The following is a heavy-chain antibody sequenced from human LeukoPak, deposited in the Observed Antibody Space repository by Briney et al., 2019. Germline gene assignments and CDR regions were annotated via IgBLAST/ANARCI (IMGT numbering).Heavy chain of an antibody. D-gene: IGHD3-22*01. V-gene: IGHV1-8*01. CDR2: MNPNSGNT. CDR1: GYTFTSYD. Sequence: ASVKVPCKASGYTFTSYDINWVRQATGQGLEWMGWMNPNSGNTGYAQKFQGRVTMTRNTSISTAYMELSSLRSEDTAVYYCARGDYYDSSGYYSPTEYFQHWGQGTLVTVSS. CDR3: ARGDYYDSSGYYSPTEYFQH. J-gene: IGHJ1*01.